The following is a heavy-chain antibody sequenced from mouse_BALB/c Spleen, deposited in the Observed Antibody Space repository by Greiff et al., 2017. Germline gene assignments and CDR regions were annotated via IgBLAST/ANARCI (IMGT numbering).Heavy chain of an antibody. D-gene: IGHD4-1*02. V-gene: IGHV5-17*02. Sequence: EVKVVESGGGLVQPGGSRKLSCAASGFTFSSFGMHWVRQAPEKGLEWVAYISSGSSTIYYADTVKGRFTISRDNPKNTLFLQMTSLRSEDTAMYYCARSNWEAYWGQGTLVTVSA. CDR3: ARSNWEAY. CDR2: ISSGSSTI. J-gene: IGHJ3*01. CDR1: GFTFSSFG.